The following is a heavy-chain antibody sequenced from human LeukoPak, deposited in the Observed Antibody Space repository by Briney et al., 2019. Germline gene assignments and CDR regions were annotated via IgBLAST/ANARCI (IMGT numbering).Heavy chain of an antibody. Sequence: PGGSLRLSCAASGCTFSGYWMHWVRQAPGKGLVRVSRINTDGSSARYADSVKGRFTISRDNAKNTLYLQMNSLRAEDTALYFCAREMDIAMVFDYWGQGTMVTVSS. J-gene: IGHJ4*02. CDR1: GCTFSGYW. V-gene: IGHV3-74*01. CDR3: AREMDIAMVFDY. D-gene: IGHD5-18*01. CDR2: INTDGSSA.